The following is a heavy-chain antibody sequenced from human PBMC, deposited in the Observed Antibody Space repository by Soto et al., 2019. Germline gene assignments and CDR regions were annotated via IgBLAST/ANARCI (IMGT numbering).Heavy chain of an antibody. Sequence: QVQLVQSGAEVKKPGSSVKVSCKASGGTFNGHSFSWVRQAPGQGLEWMGSIIPMFNTSTYAQRFQGRVTITADESTTTAYMDLSSLTSEDTAVYYCTSDDTVLVGADSAFDIWGQGTMVTVFS. CDR2: IIPMFNTS. V-gene: IGHV1-69*01. CDR3: TSDDTVLVGADSAFDI. CDR1: GGTFNGHS. J-gene: IGHJ3*02. D-gene: IGHD4-17*01.